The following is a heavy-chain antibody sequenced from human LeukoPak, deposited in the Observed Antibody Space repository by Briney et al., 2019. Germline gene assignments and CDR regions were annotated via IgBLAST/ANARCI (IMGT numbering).Heavy chain of an antibody. CDR3: AREGGTGTTYYYYYMDV. D-gene: IGHD1-1*01. V-gene: IGHV4-4*07. Sequence: NPSETLSLTCTVSGGSISSYYWSWIRQPAGKGLEWIGRIYTSGSTNYNPSLKSRVTISVDTSKNQFSLKLSSVTAADTAVYYCAREGGTGTTYYYYYMDVWGKGTTVTVSS. CDR2: IYTSGST. CDR1: GGSISSYY. J-gene: IGHJ6*03.